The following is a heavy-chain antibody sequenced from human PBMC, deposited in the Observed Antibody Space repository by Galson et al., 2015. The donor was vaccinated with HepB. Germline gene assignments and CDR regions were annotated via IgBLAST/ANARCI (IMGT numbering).Heavy chain of an antibody. J-gene: IGHJ4*02. D-gene: IGHD4-23*01. CDR2: IIPIFGTA. V-gene: IGHV1-69*13. Sequence: SVKASCKASGGTFSSYAISWVRQAPGQGLEWMGGIIPIFGTANYAQKFQGRVTITADESTSTAYMELSSLRSEDTAVYYCARAVSVTQIFDYWGREPWSPSPQ. CDR3: ARAVSVTQIFDY. CDR1: GGTFSSYA.